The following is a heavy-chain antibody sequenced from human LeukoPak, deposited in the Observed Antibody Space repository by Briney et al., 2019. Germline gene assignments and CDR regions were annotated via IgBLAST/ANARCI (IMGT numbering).Heavy chain of an antibody. D-gene: IGHD3-16*02. CDR2: MYYSGST. CDR1: GDSISSSSYY. Sequence: SESLPLTCTVSGDSISSSSYYWGWIRQPPGKGLEWIGSMYYSGSTYYKPSLKSRVIISVDPSKNHFSLKLSSVTAADAAVYYCARHYRRASDIWGQGTMVTVSS. V-gene: IGHV4-39*01. CDR3: ARHYRRASDI. J-gene: IGHJ3*02.